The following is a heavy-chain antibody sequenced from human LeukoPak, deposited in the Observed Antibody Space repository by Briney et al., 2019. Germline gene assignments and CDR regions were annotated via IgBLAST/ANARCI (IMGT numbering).Heavy chain of an antibody. J-gene: IGHJ3*02. CDR3: ASFAPYDAFDI. Sequence: GGSLRLSCTASGFTFASYAMSWVRQAPGKGLEWVSTISNNGDNTYYADSVKGRFAISRDNSKNTLYLHMNSLRAEDTALYYCASFAPYDAFDIWGQGTTVTVSS. CDR2: ISNNGDNT. V-gene: IGHV3-23*01. CDR1: GFTFASYA.